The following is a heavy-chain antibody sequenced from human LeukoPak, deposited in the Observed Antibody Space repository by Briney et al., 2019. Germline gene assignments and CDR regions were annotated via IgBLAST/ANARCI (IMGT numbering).Heavy chain of an antibody. CDR1: GYTFTSYG. J-gene: IGHJ4*01. V-gene: IGHV1-18*01. CDR3: ARADDSSSEYPHY. Sequence: GASVKVFCKASGYTFTSYGIRWVRHAPGQGLEWMGWISAYNGNTNYAQKLQGRHTMTTDTSTSTAYIELRSLRSADTAVYYCARADDSSSEYPHYWGQGTLVTVSS. CDR2: ISAYNGNT. D-gene: IGHD6-6*01.